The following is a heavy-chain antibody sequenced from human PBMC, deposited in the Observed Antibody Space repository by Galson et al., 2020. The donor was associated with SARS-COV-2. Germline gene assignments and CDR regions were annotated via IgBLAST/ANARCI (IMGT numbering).Heavy chain of an antibody. CDR3: ARVTGSASALDIVVPAAYCDY. CDR2: IYYSGST. J-gene: IGHJ4*02. D-gene: IGHD2-2*01. CDR1: GGSISSGGYY. V-gene: IGHV4-31*03. Sequence: SQTLSLTCTVSGGSISSGGYYWSWIRQHPGKGLEWIGYIYYSGSTYYNPSLKSRVTISVDTSKNQFSLKLSSVTAADTAVYYCARVTGSASALDIVVPAAYCDYWGQGTLVTVSS.